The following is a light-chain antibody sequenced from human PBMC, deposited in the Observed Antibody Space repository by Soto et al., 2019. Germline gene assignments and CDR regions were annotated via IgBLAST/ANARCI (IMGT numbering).Light chain of an antibody. CDR1: QSVSSNY. Sequence: EIVLTQSPGTLSLSPGERATLSCRASQSVSSNYLAWYQQKPGQAPRLLIYGASSRATGIPDRFSGSGSGTDFTLTISRLEAEDSAVYYCQQYGSSPRTFGPGTKVDIK. V-gene: IGKV3-20*01. J-gene: IGKJ3*01. CDR2: GAS. CDR3: QQYGSSPRT.